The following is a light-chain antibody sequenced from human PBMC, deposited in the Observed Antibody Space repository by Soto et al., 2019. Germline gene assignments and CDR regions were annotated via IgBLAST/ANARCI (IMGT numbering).Light chain of an antibody. Sequence: IQMTQTPSTLSASVGARVTITCRASQSVSPWLAWYQQTPGNAPNLLIYDVSNLQFGIPSRFSGSGSETAFTLTLSGLQPDDFATYYCQQYTTFSPTFGQGNKLDI. V-gene: IGKV1-5*01. CDR1: QSVSPW. CDR2: DVS. CDR3: QQYTTFSPT. J-gene: IGKJ2*01.